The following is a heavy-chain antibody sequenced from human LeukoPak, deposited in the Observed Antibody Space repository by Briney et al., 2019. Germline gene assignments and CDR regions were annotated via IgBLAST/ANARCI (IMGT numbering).Heavy chain of an antibody. CDR1: GFTFRSHA. Sequence: PGGSLRLSCVASGFTFRSHAMTWVRQAPGKGLEWVSSIGGVGASTYYADSVKGRFTISRDNSKNTLYLQMNSLRAEDTALYYCAKAAYGDYVNWFDPWGQGILVIVSS. CDR2: IGGVGAST. CDR3: AKAAYGDYVNWFDP. V-gene: IGHV3-23*01. J-gene: IGHJ5*02. D-gene: IGHD4-17*01.